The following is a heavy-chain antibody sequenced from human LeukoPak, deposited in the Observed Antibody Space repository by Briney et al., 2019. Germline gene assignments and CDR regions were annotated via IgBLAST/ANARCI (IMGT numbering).Heavy chain of an antibody. D-gene: IGHD2-15*01. J-gene: IGHJ4*02. CDR2: ISAYNGNT. CDR1: GYTFTSFG. Sequence: ASVKVSCKASGYTFTSFGFSWVRQAPGQGLEWMGWISAYNGNTNYAQKLQGRVTMTTDTSTSTAYMELRSLRSDDTAVYYCGRKAGDCGGGSCYSIDYWGQGTLVTVSS. V-gene: IGHV1-18*01. CDR3: GRKAGDCGGGSCYSIDY.